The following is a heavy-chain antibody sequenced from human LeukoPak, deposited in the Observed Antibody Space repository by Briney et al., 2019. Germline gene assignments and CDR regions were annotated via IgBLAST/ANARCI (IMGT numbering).Heavy chain of an antibody. D-gene: IGHD3-3*01. J-gene: IGHJ4*02. CDR3: AKDRGTIFGVVTLADY. Sequence: ASVKVSCKASGGTFSSYAISWVRQAPGQGLEWMGGIIPIFGTANYAQKFQGRVTITADESTSTAYMELSSLRSEDTAVYYCAKDRGTIFGVVTLADYWGQGTLVTVSS. CDR1: GGTFSSYA. V-gene: IGHV1-69*01. CDR2: IIPIFGTA.